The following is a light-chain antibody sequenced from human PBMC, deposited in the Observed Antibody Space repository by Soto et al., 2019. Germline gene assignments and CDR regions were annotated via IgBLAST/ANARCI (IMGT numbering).Light chain of an antibody. J-gene: IGKJ5*01. V-gene: IGKV3-11*01. CDR2: DAS. Sequence: EIVLTQSPATLSLSPGERATLSCRASQSVSSYLAWYQQKPGQAPRLLLYDASNRATGIPARFSGSGSGTDFTLTISSLEPEDVAVYYCQQRSNWPSITFGQGTRLEIK. CDR3: QQRSNWPSIT. CDR1: QSVSSY.